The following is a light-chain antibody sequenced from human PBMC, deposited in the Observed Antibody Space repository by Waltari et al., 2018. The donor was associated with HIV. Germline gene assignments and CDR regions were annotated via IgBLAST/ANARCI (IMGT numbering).Light chain of an antibody. Sequence: EIVMTQSPAPLSVSPGERATLSCRASQSVRSNVAWYQQKPGQAPRLLIYGASTRATGIPARFSGSGSGTEFTLTISSLQSEDFAVYYCQQYNNWPRTFGQGTKLEIK. V-gene: IGKV3-15*01. J-gene: IGKJ2*01. CDR2: GAS. CDR3: QQYNNWPRT. CDR1: QSVRSN.